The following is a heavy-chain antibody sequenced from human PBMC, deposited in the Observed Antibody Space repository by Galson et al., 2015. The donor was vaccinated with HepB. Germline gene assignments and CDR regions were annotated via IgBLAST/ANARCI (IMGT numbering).Heavy chain of an antibody. Sequence: SLRLSCAASGFSFTSYAMTWVRQAPGKGLEWVSGISGSGLKIHYADSVKGRFTISRDNSKNTVYLQMNTSRAEDTAVYYCAKGVGVRGLNSDYWGQGTLVTVSS. CDR3: AKGVGVRGLNSDY. CDR2: ISGSGLKI. CDR1: GFSFTSYA. V-gene: IGHV3-23*01. J-gene: IGHJ4*02. D-gene: IGHD3-10*01.